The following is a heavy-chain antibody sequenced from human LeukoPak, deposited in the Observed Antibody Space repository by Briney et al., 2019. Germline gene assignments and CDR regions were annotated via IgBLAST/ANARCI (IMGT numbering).Heavy chain of an antibody. J-gene: IGHJ4*02. Sequence: GGSLRLSCAASGFTFSSHRMHWVRQAPGKGLVWVSRVNSDESTTNYADSVKGRFTISRDNAKNTLYLQMNSLRVEDTAVYYCARGDSGYDYNFFDDWGQGTLVTVSS. CDR2: VNSDESTT. CDR1: GFTFSSHR. D-gene: IGHD5-12*01. CDR3: ARGDSGYDYNFFDD. V-gene: IGHV3-74*01.